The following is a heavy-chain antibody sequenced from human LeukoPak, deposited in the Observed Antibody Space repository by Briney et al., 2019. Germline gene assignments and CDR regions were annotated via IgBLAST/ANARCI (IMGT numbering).Heavy chain of an antibody. V-gene: IGHV3-7*05. CDR2: INEDGSTI. CDR3: ARWSYVSGTWFLDS. CDR1: GFTFSSYG. J-gene: IGHJ4*02. D-gene: IGHD3-10*01. Sequence: GRSLRLSCAASGFTFSSYGMHWVRQAPGKGLEWVADINEDGSTIYYVNSVKGRFTISRDNAKNSLSLQLNTLRAEDRAVYYCARWSYVSGTWFLDSWGQGALVTVSS.